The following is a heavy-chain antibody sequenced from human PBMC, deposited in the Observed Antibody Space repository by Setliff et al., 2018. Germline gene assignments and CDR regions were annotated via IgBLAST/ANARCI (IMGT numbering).Heavy chain of an antibody. V-gene: IGHV4-61*02. CDR1: GDSLDSIAEGNQF. CDR3: ARVTGFSYMDV. CDR2: IYTDGST. D-gene: IGHD3-3*01. J-gene: IGHJ6*03. Sequence: PSETLSLTCSVSGDSLDSIAEGNQFWGWIRQPAGKGLECLGRIYTDGSTKYNPSLTGRVTLLIDTAKNQISLRLSSVTAADTAVYFCARVTGFSYMDVWGKGTTVTVSS.